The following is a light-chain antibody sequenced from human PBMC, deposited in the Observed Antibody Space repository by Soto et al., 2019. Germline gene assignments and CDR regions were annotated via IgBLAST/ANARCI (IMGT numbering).Light chain of an antibody. CDR1: QDINNY. V-gene: IGKV1-27*01. J-gene: IGKJ1*01. CDR3: QKYNIAPWT. Sequence: DIQMTQSPSSLSASVGERVTITCRARQDINNYLAWYQQKPGKVPKLLIYAASTLQSGVPSRFSGSGSGTDFTLTISILQPEDVATYYCQKYNIAPWTFGQGTKVEIK. CDR2: AAS.